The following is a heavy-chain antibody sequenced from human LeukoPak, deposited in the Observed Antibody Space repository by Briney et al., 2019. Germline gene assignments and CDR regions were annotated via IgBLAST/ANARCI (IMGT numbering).Heavy chain of an antibody. D-gene: IGHD6-13*01. J-gene: IGHJ4*02. CDR1: GYTFTSYG. V-gene: IGHV1-18*01. CDR3: ARAQHDSIAAAGTLDY. Sequence: ASVKVSCKASGYTFTSYGISWVRQAPGQGLEWMGWISAYNGNTNYAQKLQGRVTMTTDTSTSTAYMELRSLRSDDTAVYYRARAQHDSIAAAGTLDYWGQGTLVTVSS. CDR2: ISAYNGNT.